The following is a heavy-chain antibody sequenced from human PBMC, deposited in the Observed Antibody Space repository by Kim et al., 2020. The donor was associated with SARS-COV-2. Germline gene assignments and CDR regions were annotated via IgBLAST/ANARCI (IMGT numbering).Heavy chain of an antibody. Sequence: NYNPSLKSRVTMSVDTSKNQSSLKLSSVTAADTAVYYCAREPPYQLRTFDYWGQGTL. CDR3: AREPPYQLRTFDY. V-gene: IGHV4-4*07. J-gene: IGHJ4*02. D-gene: IGHD2-2*01.